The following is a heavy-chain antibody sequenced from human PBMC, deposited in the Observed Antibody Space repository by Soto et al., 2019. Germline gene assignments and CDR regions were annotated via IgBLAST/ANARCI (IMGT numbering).Heavy chain of an antibody. Sequence: PSETLSLTCTVSGGSISSGDYYWSWIRQPPGKGLKWIGYIYYSGSTYYNPSLKSRVTISVDTSKNQFSLKLSSVTAADTAVYYCARDRITGTAPNFYYYYGMDVWGQGTTVTVSS. V-gene: IGHV4-30-4*01. J-gene: IGHJ6*02. CDR3: ARDRITGTAPNFYYYYGMDV. D-gene: IGHD1-20*01. CDR2: IYYSGST. CDR1: GGSISSGDYY.